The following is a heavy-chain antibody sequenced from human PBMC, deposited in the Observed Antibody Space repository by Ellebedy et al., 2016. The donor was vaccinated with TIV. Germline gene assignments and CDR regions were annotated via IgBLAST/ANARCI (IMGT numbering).Heavy chain of an antibody. CDR3: VRVAVVTPGRTFDI. CDR2: VNTDGSDT. V-gene: IGHV3-74*03. J-gene: IGHJ3*02. D-gene: IGHD4-23*01. Sequence: PGGSLRLSCAASGFTFSRYWMHWVRQAPGKGLVWVSRVNTDGSDTTYAEFVKGRFTISRDNAKNTLYLQMNSLAAEDTAVYYCVRVAVVTPGRTFDIWGQGTMVTVSS. CDR1: GFTFSRYW.